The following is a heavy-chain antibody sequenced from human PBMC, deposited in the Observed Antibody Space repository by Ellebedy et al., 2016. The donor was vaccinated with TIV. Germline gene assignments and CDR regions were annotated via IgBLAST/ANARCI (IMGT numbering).Heavy chain of an antibody. J-gene: IGHJ4*02. D-gene: IGHD6-13*01. CDR1: GNTFTSYS. V-gene: IGHV1-46*01. CDR3: ATTEYSRTWSFDY. Sequence: AASVKVSCKASGNTFTSYSIYWVRRPPGRGLEWMGIINPTSGSTVYAQKFRGRVTVTSDTFTNAVYMELSNLTSEDTAVYFCATTEYSRTWSFDYWGQGTLVTVSS. CDR2: INPTSGST.